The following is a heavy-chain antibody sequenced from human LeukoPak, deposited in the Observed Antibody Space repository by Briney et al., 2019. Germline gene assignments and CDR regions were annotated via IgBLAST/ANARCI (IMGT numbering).Heavy chain of an antibody. D-gene: IGHD3-10*01. CDR3: ARGITMARGVYYFDY. Sequence: ASVKVSCKASGYTFTSYGISWVRQAPGQGLEWMGWISAYNGNTNYAQKLQGRVTMTTDTSTSTAYMELRSLRSDDTAVYYCARGITMARGVYYFDYWGQGTLVTVSS. CDR2: ISAYNGNT. V-gene: IGHV1-18*01. J-gene: IGHJ4*02. CDR1: GYTFTSYG.